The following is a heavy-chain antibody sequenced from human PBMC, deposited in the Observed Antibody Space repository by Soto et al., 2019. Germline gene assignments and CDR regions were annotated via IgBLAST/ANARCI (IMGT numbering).Heavy chain of an antibody. CDR3: ARPTFPGDYYYGMDV. CDR2: IIPTFGTA. Sequence: QVQLVQSGAEVNKPESSVKVSCKASVGTFSSYAIGWVRQAPGQGLEWMGGIIPTFGTANYAQNFQGRVTITAAESTRTAYMELSSLRSEDTAVYDCARPTFPGDYYYGMDVWGQGTTVTLSS. D-gene: IGHD3-16*01. J-gene: IGHJ6*02. CDR1: VGTFSSYA. V-gene: IGHV1-69*12.